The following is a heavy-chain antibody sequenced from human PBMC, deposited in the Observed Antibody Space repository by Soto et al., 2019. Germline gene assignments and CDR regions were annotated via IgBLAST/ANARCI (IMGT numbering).Heavy chain of an antibody. CDR2: IDAGNGNT. CDR1: GYTFTSYP. J-gene: IGHJ5*02. V-gene: IGHV1-3*01. D-gene: IGHD3-10*01. Sequence: ASVKVSCKASGYTFTSYPTHWVRQAPGQRLEWMGWIDAGNGNTKYSQKFRGRVTFTTDTSASIAYMDLSSLRSEDTAVYYCARDVDPSYYGSGKNWFDPWGQGTLVTVSS. CDR3: ARDVDPSYYGSGKNWFDP.